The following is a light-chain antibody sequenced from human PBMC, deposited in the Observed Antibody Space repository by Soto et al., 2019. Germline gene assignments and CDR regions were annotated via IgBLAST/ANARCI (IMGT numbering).Light chain of an antibody. J-gene: IGKJ4*01. Sequence: EIVLTQSPATLSLSPGERATLSCRASQSVSNYLAWYQQKPGQTPRLLIYDASNKATGIPRRFSGSGSGTDFTLTISSLEPEDFAVYYCQQRSNRFGGGTKVDIK. CDR2: DAS. V-gene: IGKV3-11*01. CDR3: QQRSNR. CDR1: QSVSNY.